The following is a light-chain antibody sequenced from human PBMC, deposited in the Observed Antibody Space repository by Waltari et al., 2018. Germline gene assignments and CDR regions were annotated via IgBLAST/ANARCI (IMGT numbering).Light chain of an antibody. J-gene: IGLJ1*01. V-gene: IGLV1-40*01. CDR2: GAC. CDR1: NSNIGADYD. CDR3: QSYDGSLSGWV. Sequence: QPVLTQPPSVSGAPGQRVTISCTGSNSNIGADYDVHWYQQLPGTAPKPPLTGACHRPSGVPDRFSGSKSGTSASLAITGLQAEDEGDFYCQSYDGSLSGWVFGTGTTVTVL.